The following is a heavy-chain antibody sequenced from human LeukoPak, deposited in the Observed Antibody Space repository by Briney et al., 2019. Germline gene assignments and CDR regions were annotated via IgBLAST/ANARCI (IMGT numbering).Heavy chain of an antibody. V-gene: IGHV3-21*01. J-gene: IGHJ4*02. CDR1: GFTFSSYV. CDR2: IGSSSSYI. CDR3: ARVLAYYDFWSGYSDY. D-gene: IGHD3-3*01. Sequence: GGSLRLSCAASGFTFSSYVMNWVRQAPGRGLEWVSSIGSSSSYIYYADSMKGRFTISRDNAEKSLYLQMNSLRAEDTAVYYCARVLAYYDFWSGYSDYWGQGTLVTVSS.